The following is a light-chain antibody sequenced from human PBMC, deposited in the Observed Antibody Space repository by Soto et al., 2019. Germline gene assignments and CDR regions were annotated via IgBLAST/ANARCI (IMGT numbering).Light chain of an antibody. CDR1: QSISSW. V-gene: IGKV1-5*03. Sequence: DIPMTQSPSTLSASVGDRVTITCRASQSISSWLAWYQQKPGKAPKLLIYKAYSLESGVPSRLSGSGSGTEFTLTISSLQPDDFATYYCQQYNSYPDTFGGGTKVEIK. CDR2: KAY. CDR3: QQYNSYPDT. J-gene: IGKJ4*01.